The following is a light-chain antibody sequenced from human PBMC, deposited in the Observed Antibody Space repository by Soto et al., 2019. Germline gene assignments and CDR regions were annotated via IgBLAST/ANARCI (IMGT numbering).Light chain of an antibody. CDR1: QNIYSN. Sequence: MVMAQSPATLSVSPGERATVSCRASQNIYSNVAWYQQRPGQAPRLLIYRASTRATGIPARFSGSGSGTEFTLTISSLQSEDFTVYSCLQYHNLWAFGQGTKVDI. CDR2: RAS. CDR3: LQYHNLWA. V-gene: IGKV3-15*01. J-gene: IGKJ1*01.